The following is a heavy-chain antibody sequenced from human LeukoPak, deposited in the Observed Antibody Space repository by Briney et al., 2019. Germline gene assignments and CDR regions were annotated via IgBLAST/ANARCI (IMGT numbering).Heavy chain of an antibody. CDR1: GGSLNGYF. CDR3: ARVFRGAVTSNWFDP. Sequence: SETLSLTCTVSGGSLNGYFWTWIRQPPGKGLKWIGYISDSGSTNYNPSLKSRVTLSVDSSNTEFSLRLNSVTAADTAVYYCARVFRGAVTSNWFDPWGQGTPVTVSS. D-gene: IGHD4-17*01. V-gene: IGHV4-59*01. J-gene: IGHJ5*02. CDR2: ISDSGST.